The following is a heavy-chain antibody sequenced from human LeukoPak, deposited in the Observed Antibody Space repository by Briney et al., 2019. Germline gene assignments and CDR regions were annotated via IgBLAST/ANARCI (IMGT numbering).Heavy chain of an antibody. CDR2: ISSSSSYI. D-gene: IGHD2-2*02. CDR3: AREYHCSSTSCYRTEYFHH. CDR1: GFTFSSYS. V-gene: IGHV3-21*01. Sequence: GGSLRLSCAASGFTFSSYSMNWVRQAPGKGLEWVSSISSSSSYIYYADSVKGRFTISRDNAKNSLYLQMNSLRAEDTAVYYCAREYHCSSTSCYRTEYFHHWGQGTLVTVSS. J-gene: IGHJ1*01.